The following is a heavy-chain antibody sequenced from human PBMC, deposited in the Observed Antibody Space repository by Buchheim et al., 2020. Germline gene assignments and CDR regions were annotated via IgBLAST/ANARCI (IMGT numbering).Heavy chain of an antibody. V-gene: IGHV3-30*18. CDR3: AKDWDYYGSGDDAFDI. Sequence: QVQLVESGGGVVQPGRSLRLSCAASGFTFSSYGMHWVRQAPGKGLEWVAVISYDGSNKYYADSVKGLFTISRDNSKNTLYLQMNSLRAEDTAVYYCAKDWDYYGSGDDAFDIWGQGT. J-gene: IGHJ3*02. D-gene: IGHD3-10*01. CDR1: GFTFSSYG. CDR2: ISYDGSNK.